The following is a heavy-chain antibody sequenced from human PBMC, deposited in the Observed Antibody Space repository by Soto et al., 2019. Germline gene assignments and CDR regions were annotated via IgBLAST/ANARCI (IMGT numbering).Heavy chain of an antibody. Sequence: QVQLVQSGAEVKKPGASVKVSCKASGYTITGFYMHWVRQAPGHGLEWMGWINPDSGGTNYAQKFQGRVTMTSDTSISTAYMELSRLRSDDTAVDYCAREEWGSYGSNDYWGQGTLVTVSS. J-gene: IGHJ4*02. CDR3: AREEWGSYGSNDY. CDR1: GYTITGFY. CDR2: INPDSGGT. D-gene: IGHD5-18*01. V-gene: IGHV1-2*02.